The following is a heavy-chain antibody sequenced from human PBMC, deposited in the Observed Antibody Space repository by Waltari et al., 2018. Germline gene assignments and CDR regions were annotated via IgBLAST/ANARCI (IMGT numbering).Heavy chain of an antibody. CDR2: MNPSIGNT. Sequence: QVQLVQSGAEVKKPGASVKVSCKASGYTFTSYDINWVRQATGQGLEWMGWMNPSIGNTGYAQKFQGRVTMTRNTSISTAYMELSSLRSEDTAVYYCARGPPHYNWNDRGWFDPWGQGTLVTVSS. CDR1: GYTFTSYD. J-gene: IGHJ5*02. V-gene: IGHV1-8*01. CDR3: ARGPPHYNWNDRGWFDP. D-gene: IGHD1-1*01.